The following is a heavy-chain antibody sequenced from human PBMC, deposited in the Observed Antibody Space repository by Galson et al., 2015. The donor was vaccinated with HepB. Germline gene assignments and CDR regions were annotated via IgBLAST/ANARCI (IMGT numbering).Heavy chain of an antibody. J-gene: IGHJ3*02. V-gene: IGHV4-34*01. CDR1: GGSFSAYY. Sequence: ETLSLTCAVYGGSFSAYYWSWIRQSPGKGLEWIGETDHRGRTTYNPSLKSRVTMSVDTSKNQISLRLTSVTAADTAVYYCATTYTSGPSLEAFESWGQGTMVTVSS. CDR2: TDHRGRT. CDR3: ATTYTSGPSLEAFES. D-gene: IGHD3-22*01.